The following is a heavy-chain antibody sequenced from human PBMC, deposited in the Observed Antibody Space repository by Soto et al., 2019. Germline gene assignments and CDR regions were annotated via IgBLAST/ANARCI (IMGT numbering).Heavy chain of an antibody. CDR1: GFTFSSYA. D-gene: IGHD6-19*01. V-gene: IGHV3-23*01. CDR2: ISGSGGST. Sequence: GLSSAPSGFTFSSYAVSWVRQAPGKGLEWVSAISGSGGSTYYADSVKGRFTISRDNSKNTLYLQMNSLRAEDTAVYYCAKISQWLVLFYGGQGSLVTAPQ. CDR3: AKISQWLVLFY. J-gene: IGHJ4*02.